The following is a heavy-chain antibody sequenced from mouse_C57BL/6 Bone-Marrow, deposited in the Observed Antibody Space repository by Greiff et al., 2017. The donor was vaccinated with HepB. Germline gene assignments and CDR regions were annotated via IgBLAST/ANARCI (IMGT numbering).Heavy chain of an antibody. CDR2: ISSGSSTI. J-gene: IGHJ2*01. CDR3: AREKVYFDY. D-gene: IGHD1-3*01. V-gene: IGHV5-17*01. Sequence: DVMLVESGGGLVKPRGSLKLSCAASGFTFSDYGMHWVRQAPEKGLEWVAYISSGSSTIYYADTVKGRFTISRDNAKNTLFLQMTSLRSEDTAMYYCAREKVYFDYWGQGTTLTVSS. CDR1: GFTFSDYG.